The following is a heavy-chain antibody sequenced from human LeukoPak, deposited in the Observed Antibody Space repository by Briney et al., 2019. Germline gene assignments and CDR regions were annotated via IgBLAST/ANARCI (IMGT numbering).Heavy chain of an antibody. J-gene: IGHJ4*02. D-gene: IGHD3-3*01. CDR2: ISGSGGST. CDR1: GFTFSSYD. V-gene: IGHV3-23*01. CDR3: AKRSGGPSPFDY. Sequence: GGSLRLSCTASGFTFSSYDMSWVRQAPGKGLEWVSGISGSGGSTYYADSVKGRFTISRDNSKSTLYLQMNSLRAEDTAVYYCAKRSGGPSPFDYWGQGTLVTVSS.